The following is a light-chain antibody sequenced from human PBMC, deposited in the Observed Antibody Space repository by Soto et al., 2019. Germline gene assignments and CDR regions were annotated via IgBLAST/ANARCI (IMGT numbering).Light chain of an antibody. J-gene: IGKJ2*01. CDR1: ESVSRY. CDR2: DTS. CDR3: QQRMNLYT. Sequence: EIVLEQSPATLSLSPGERATLSCRASESVSRYLAWYQQKPGQAPRLLIYDTSKRATGIPARFSGIGSGTDFTLTISTLGPEDSAVYYCQQRMNLYTFGQGTKLEIK. V-gene: IGKV3-11*01.